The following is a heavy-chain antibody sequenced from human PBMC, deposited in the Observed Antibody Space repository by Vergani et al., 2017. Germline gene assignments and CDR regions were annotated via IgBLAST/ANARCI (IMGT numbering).Heavy chain of an antibody. Sequence: EEQLLESGGGLVQPGGSLRLSCAASGFTFSNYAMTWVRQAPGKGLEWVSTISDSGGSTYYVDSVKGRFTISRDNSKNTLYLQMNSLRADDTAIYYCARGKQLTHDAFDIWGQGTMVTISS. V-gene: IGHV3-23*01. CDR2: ISDSGGST. CDR3: ARGKQLTHDAFDI. J-gene: IGHJ3*02. D-gene: IGHD6-13*01. CDR1: GFTFSNYA.